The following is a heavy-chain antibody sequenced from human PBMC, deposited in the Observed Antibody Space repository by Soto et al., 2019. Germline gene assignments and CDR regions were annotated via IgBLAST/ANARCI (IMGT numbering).Heavy chain of an antibody. CDR2: IKSKTDGGTT. CDR1: GFTFSNAW. CDR3: TSLMITFGGVMT. D-gene: IGHD3-16*01. J-gene: IGHJ4*02. Sequence: GGSLRLSCAASGFTFSNAWMSWVRQAPGKGLEWVGRIKSKTDGGTTDYAAPVKGRFTISRDDSKNTLYLQMNSLKTEDTAVYYCTSLMITFGGVMTWGQGTLVTVSS. V-gene: IGHV3-15*01.